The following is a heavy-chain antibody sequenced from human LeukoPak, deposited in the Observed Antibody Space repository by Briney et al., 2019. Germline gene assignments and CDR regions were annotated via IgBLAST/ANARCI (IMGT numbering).Heavy chain of an antibody. Sequence: GGSLRLSCAASGFTFSSYGMHWVRQAPGKGLEWVAFIRYDGSNKYYADSVKGRFTISRDNSKNTLYLQMNSLRAEDTAVYYCAKSGTIFGVVMTYYYYYYMDVWGKGTTVTVSS. CDR3: AKSGTIFGVVMTYYYYYYMDV. CDR1: GFTFSSYG. D-gene: IGHD3-3*01. CDR2: IRYDGSNK. J-gene: IGHJ6*03. V-gene: IGHV3-30*02.